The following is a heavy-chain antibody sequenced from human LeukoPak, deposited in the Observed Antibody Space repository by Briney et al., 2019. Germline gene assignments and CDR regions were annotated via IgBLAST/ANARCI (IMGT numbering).Heavy chain of an antibody. CDR3: AREGGFYYDSSGYYYLDY. Sequence: PSETLSLTCTVSGGSISIYYWSWIRQPAGKGLEWIGRIYTSGSTNYNPSLKSRVTMSVDTSKNQFSLKLSSVTAADTAVYYCAREGGFYYDSSGYYYLDYWGQGTLVTVSS. D-gene: IGHD3-22*01. CDR2: IYTSGST. CDR1: GGSISIYY. V-gene: IGHV4-4*07. J-gene: IGHJ4*02.